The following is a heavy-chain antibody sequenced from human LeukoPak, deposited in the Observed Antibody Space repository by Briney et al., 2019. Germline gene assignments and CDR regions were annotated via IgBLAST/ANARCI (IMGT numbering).Heavy chain of an antibody. CDR1: GFSFSSNT. Sequence: GGSLRLSCAGSGFSFSSNTMSWARQAPGRGLEWVSAISNNGGRTDYADSVKGRFTISRDNSKSTLCLHMDSLRAEDTAVYYCARDEDTSALSEYWGQGTLVTVSS. V-gene: IGHV3-23*01. J-gene: IGHJ4*02. D-gene: IGHD2/OR15-2a*01. CDR3: ARDEDTSALSEY. CDR2: ISNNGGRT.